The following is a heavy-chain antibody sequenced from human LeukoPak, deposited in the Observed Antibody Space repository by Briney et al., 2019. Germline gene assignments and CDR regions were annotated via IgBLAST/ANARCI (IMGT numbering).Heavy chain of an antibody. CDR2: ISSSGSTI. D-gene: IGHD6-13*01. V-gene: IGHV3-48*03. CDR3: ARGAAAGYFDY. CDR1: GFTFSSYE. Sequence: PGGSLRLSCAASGFTFSSYEMNWVRQAPGKGLEWVSYISSSGSTIYYADSVKDRFTISRDNAKNSLYLQMNSLRAEDTAVYYCARGAAAGYFDYWGQGTLVTVSS. J-gene: IGHJ4*02.